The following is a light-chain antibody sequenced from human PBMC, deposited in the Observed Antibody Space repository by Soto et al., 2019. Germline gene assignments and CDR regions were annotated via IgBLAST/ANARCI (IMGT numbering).Light chain of an antibody. V-gene: IGLV2-14*01. CDR2: DVN. J-gene: IGLJ1*01. CDR3: SSYSSSSTQV. CDR1: SSDVGAYNY. Sequence: QSALTQPASVSGSPGQSITISCTGTSSDVGAYNYVSWYQQHPGKAPKLMIYDVNNRPSGVSNRFSGSKSGNTASLTISGLQAEDEADYYCSSYSSSSTQVFGTGTEVTVL.